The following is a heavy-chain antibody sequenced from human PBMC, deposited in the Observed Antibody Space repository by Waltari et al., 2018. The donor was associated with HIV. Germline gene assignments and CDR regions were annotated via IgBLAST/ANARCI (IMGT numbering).Heavy chain of an antibody. CDR1: GYTLTELS. J-gene: IGHJ4*02. D-gene: IGHD3-16*01. CDR2: FDPEDGET. Sequence: QVRLVQPGAELKTPGASMKVSCTVSGYTLTELSMHWVRQAPGKGLEWMGGFDPEDGETISAQKFQDRVTMTEDTSTDTAYMELSSLRSEDTAVYYCATAFGEGSSFDYWGQGTLVTVSS. CDR3: ATAFGEGSSFDY. V-gene: IGHV1-24*01.